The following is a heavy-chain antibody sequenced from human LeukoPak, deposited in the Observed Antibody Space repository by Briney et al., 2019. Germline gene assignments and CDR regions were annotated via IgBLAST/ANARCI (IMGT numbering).Heavy chain of an antibody. J-gene: IGHJ4*02. D-gene: IGHD3-10*01. CDR3: ARRVGSGTYYSFDY. Sequence: SETLSLTCAVSGYSISSGYYWDWIRQPPGKGLEWIGSVYHSGSTYYNPSLKSRVLMSLDTSKNHFSLKLSSVTAADTAGYYCARRVGSGTYYSFDYWGQGTLVTVSS. CDR1: GYSISSGYY. V-gene: IGHV4-38-2*01. CDR2: VYHSGST.